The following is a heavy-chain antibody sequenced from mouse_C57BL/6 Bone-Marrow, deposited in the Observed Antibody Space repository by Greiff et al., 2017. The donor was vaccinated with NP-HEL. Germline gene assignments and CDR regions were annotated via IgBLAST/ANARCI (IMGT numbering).Heavy chain of an antibody. J-gene: IGHJ2*01. D-gene: IGHD2-3*01. V-gene: IGHV14-2*01. CDR1: GFNIKDFY. Sequence: VQLQQSGAELVKPGASVKLSCTASGFNIKDFYMHWVKQRTEQGLEWIGRIVPEDGDTKYVPKFQGKATITADTSSNTAYLQLSSLTSEDTAVYYCASFYDGYLYYFDCWGQGTTLTVSS. CDR2: IVPEDGDT. CDR3: ASFYDGYLYYFDC.